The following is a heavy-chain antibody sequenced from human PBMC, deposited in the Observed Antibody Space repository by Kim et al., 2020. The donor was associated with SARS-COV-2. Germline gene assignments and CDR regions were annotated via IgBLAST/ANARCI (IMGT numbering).Heavy chain of an antibody. CDR3: ARGLGICTVDY. V-gene: IGHV5-51*01. D-gene: IGHD2-2*01. J-gene: IGHJ4*02. Sequence: TRYSPSFQGQVPISADKSISTAYLQWSSLKASDTAMYYCARGLGICTVDYWGQGTLVTVSS. CDR2: T.